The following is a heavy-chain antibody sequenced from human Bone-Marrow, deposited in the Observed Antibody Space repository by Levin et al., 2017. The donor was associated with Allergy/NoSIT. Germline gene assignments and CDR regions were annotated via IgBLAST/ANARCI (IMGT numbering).Heavy chain of an antibody. J-gene: IGHJ5*02. Sequence: GESLKISCKASGYTFTSYGISWVRQAPGQGLEWMGWISAYNGNTNYAQKLQGRVTMTTDTSTSTAYMELRSLRSDDTAVYYCARWIGNRVVPAATGYWFDPWGQGTLVTVSS. CDR3: ARWIGNRVVPAATGYWFDP. V-gene: IGHV1-18*01. CDR1: GYTFTSYG. D-gene: IGHD2-2*01. CDR2: ISAYNGNT.